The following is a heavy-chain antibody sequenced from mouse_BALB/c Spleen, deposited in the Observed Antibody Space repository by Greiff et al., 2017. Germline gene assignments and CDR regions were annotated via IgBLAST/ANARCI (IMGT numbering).Heavy chain of an antibody. CDR3: ARDAGNYYFDY. Sequence: EVKVVESGGGLVKPGGSLKLSCAASGFTFSSYAMSWVRQSPEKRLEWVAEISSGGSYTYYPDTVTGRFTISRDNAKNTLYLEMSSLRSEDTAMYYCARDAGNYYFDYWGQGTTLTVSS. V-gene: IGHV5-9-4*01. CDR2: ISSGGSYT. J-gene: IGHJ2*01. CDR1: GFTFSSYA. D-gene: IGHD2-1*01.